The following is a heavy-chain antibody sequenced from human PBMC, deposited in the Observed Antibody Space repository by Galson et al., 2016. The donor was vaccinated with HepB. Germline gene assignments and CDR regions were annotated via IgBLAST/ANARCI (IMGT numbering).Heavy chain of an antibody. Sequence: SLRLSCATSGFSFGDYAMSWVRQAPGKGLEWLGFIRSNAYGATTKYAASVKGRFTISRDDSKSIAYLQMDSLKTEDTAVYYCTREHLWSPVSFFEYWGQGTLVPVSS. CDR3: TREHLWSPVSFFEY. D-gene: IGHD5-18*01. J-gene: IGHJ4*02. V-gene: IGHV3-49*04. CDR1: GFSFGDYA. CDR2: IRSNAYGATT.